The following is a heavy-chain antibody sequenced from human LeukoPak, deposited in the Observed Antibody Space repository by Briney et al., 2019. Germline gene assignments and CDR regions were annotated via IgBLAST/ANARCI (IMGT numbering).Heavy chain of an antibody. CDR3: AKDGSGVVDYYGIDV. CDR2: ISWNSGRI. D-gene: IGHD2-15*01. CDR1: GFTFDDYG. J-gene: IGHJ6*02. V-gene: IGHV3-9*01. Sequence: GGSLRLSWAASGFTFDDYGMSWVRQAPGKGLEGMSGISWNSGRIGYADSVKGRFTISRDNAKNSLYLQMNSLRAEDTALYYCAKDGSGVVDYYGIDVWGHVTTVTVSS.